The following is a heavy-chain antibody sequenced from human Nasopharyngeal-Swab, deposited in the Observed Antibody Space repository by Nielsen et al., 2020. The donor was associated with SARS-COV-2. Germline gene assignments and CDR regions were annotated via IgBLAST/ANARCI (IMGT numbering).Heavy chain of an antibody. D-gene: IGHD6-6*01. CDR3: ARDGQQLVEYYFDY. Sequence: GGSLRLSCAASGFTFSSYWMSWVRQAPGKGLEWVANIKQDGSEKYYVDSVKGRFTISRDNSKNTLYLQMNSLRAEDTAVYYCARDGQQLVEYYFDYWGQGTLVTVSS. CDR1: GFTFSSYW. J-gene: IGHJ4*02. CDR2: IKQDGSEK. V-gene: IGHV3-7*01.